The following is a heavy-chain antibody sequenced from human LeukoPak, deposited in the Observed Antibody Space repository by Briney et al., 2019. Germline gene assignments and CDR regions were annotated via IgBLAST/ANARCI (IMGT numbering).Heavy chain of an antibody. J-gene: IGHJ6*03. V-gene: IGHV4-59*01. CDR3: ARSVEGYCSGGSCYSYYYYMDV. D-gene: IGHD2-15*01. CDR2: IYYSGST. CDR1: GDSINSYY. Sequence: SETLSLTCSISGDSINSYYWRGIPQPPGKGLEWIGYIYYSGSTNHNPSLKSRVTISVDTSKNQFSLKLSSVTAADTAVYYCARSVEGYCSGGSCYSYYYYMDVWGKGTTVTVSS.